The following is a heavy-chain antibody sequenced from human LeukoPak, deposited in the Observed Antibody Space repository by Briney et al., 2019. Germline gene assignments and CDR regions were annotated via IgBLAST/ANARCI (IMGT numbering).Heavy chain of an antibody. CDR2: IYPGDSDT. CDR1: GSRFTSYW. V-gene: IGHV5-51*01. Sequence: GESLKISFKGSGSRFTSYWIGWVRPMPGKGLEWMGIIYPGDSDTRYSPSFQGQVTISAAKSISTAYLQWSSLKASDAAMYYCARSYSYGKLYYMDVWGKGTTVTVSS. D-gene: IGHD5-18*01. J-gene: IGHJ6*03. CDR3: ARSYSYGKLYYMDV.